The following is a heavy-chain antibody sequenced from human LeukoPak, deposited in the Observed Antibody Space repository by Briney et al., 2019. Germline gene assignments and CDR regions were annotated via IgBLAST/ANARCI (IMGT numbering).Heavy chain of an antibody. V-gene: IGHV1-8*01. J-gene: IGHJ4*02. D-gene: IGHD2-8*01. CDR3: ARGRCTNGVCYIFDY. Sequence: GASVKVSCKASGYTFTSYDINWVRHATGQGLEWMGWMNPNSGNTGYAQKFQGRVTMTRNTSISTAYMELSSLRSEDTAVDYCARGRCTNGVCYIFDYWGQGTLVTVSS. CDR1: GYTFTSYD. CDR2: MNPNSGNT.